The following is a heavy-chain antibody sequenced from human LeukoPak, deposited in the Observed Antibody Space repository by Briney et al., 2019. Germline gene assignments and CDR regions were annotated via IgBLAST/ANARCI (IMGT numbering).Heavy chain of an antibody. CDR1: GGSFSNFG. Sequence: SVKVSCRASGGSFSNFGISWVRQAPGQGLEWMGGIIPIFGTTNYTQKFQGRVTITADESTSTAYMELSSLGSEDTAVYYCARGNSSGWEDFDYWGXGTLVTVSS. CDR3: ARGNSSGWEDFDY. V-gene: IGHV1-69*13. D-gene: IGHD6-19*01. CDR2: IIPIFGTT. J-gene: IGHJ4*02.